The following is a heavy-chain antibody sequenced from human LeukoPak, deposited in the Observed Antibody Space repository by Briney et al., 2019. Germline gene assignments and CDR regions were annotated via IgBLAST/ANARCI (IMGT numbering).Heavy chain of an antibody. V-gene: IGHV1-69*13. CDR2: IIPICGTA. Sequence: ASVKVSCKASGCTFSSYAISGVRQAPRQELEGMGGIIPICGTANYAQKFQGRVTITADESTSTAYMELSSLRSEDTAVYYCPSTTWERVGEDAYWGQGTLVTVSS. J-gene: IGHJ1*01. D-gene: IGHD1-26*01. CDR1: GCTFSSYA. CDR3: PSTTWERVGEDAY.